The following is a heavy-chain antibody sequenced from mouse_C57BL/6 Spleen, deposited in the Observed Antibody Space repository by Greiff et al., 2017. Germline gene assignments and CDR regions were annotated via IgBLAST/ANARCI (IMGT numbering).Heavy chain of an antibody. J-gene: IGHJ1*03. D-gene: IGHD1-1*01. CDR1: GYAFSSSW. CDR3: ARNFRNYGSWYFDV. V-gene: IGHV1-82*01. CDR2: IYPGDGDT. Sequence: QVQLKESGPELVKPGASVKISCKASGYAFSSSWMNWVKQRPGTGLEWIGRIYPGDGDTTYNGKFKGKATLTADKSSSTAYMQLSSLTSEDSAVYCCARNFRNYGSWYFDVWGTGTTVTVSS.